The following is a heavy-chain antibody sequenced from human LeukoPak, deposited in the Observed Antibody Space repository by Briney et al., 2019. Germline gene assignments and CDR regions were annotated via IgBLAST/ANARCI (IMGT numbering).Heavy chain of an antibody. V-gene: IGHV3-73*01. CDR1: GFTFSGFY. Sequence: GGSLRLSCAASGFTFSGFYMHWVRQASGKGLEWVGLIRSEPKSYTAVYAASVQGRFTISRDDSKNTAYLQMNSLRAEDTAVYYCARPFYYDSNGGEGMDVWGQGTTVTVSS. CDR3: ARPFYYDSNGGEGMDV. J-gene: IGHJ6*02. CDR2: IRSEPKSYTA. D-gene: IGHD3-22*01.